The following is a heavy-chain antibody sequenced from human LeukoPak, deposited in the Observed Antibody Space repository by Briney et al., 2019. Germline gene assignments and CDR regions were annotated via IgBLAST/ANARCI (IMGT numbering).Heavy chain of an antibody. J-gene: IGHJ4*02. Sequence: GGSLRLSCAASGFTFSSYAMSWVRQAPGKGLEWVSAISGSGGSTYYADSVKGRFTISRDNSKNTLYLQMNSLRAEDTAVYYCAKGDVKYYYDSSGYYYDGQIFDYWGQGTLVTVSS. CDR1: GFTFSSYA. D-gene: IGHD3-22*01. V-gene: IGHV3-23*01. CDR3: AKGDVKYYYDSSGYYYDGQIFDY. CDR2: ISGSGGST.